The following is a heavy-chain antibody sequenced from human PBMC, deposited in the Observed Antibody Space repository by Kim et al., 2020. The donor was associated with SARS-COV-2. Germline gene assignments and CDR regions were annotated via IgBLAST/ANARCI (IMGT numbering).Heavy chain of an antibody. Sequence: GGSLRLSCAASGFTFTKVWLSWVRQAPGKGLEWVGRIRSKADGGTADYAAPVKGRFTISRDDSKKTLYLQMNGLRAEDTAFYHCTTDYERIGGLCDGETCYPASLWGQGTLVTVSS. V-gene: IGHV3-15*01. D-gene: IGHD2-21*01. CDR1: GFTFTKVW. CDR3: TTDYERIGGLCDGETCYPASL. CDR2: IRSKADGGTA. J-gene: IGHJ4*02.